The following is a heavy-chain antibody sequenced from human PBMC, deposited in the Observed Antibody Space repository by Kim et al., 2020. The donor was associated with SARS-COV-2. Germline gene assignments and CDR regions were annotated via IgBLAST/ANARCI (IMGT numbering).Heavy chain of an antibody. CDR2: IYSGGST. V-gene: IGHV3-66*01. CDR3: ARDPRTDGYEGDSRDAFDI. Sequence: GGSLRLSCAASGFTVSSNYMSWVRQAPGKGLEWVSVIYSGGSTYYADSVKGRFTISRDNSKNTLYLQMNSLRAEDTAVYYCARDPRTDGYEGDSRDAFDIWGQGTMVTVSS. CDR1: GFTVSSNY. D-gene: IGHD5-12*01. J-gene: IGHJ3*02.